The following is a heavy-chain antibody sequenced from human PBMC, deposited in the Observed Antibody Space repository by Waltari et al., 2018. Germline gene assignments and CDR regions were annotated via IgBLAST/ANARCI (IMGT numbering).Heavy chain of an antibody. J-gene: IGHJ5*01. CDR1: GYTFTDYY. CDR2: VDPELGDT. V-gene: IGHV1-69-2*01. D-gene: IGHD1-26*01. CDR3: ARGPLGAAHWFDS. Sequence: EVQLVQSGAEVKKPGAAARISCRASGYTFTDYYIPWIQQAPGKGLTWMGRVDPELGDTLFVPQFQGRRTVTADTSRDTAYMELTSLHYDDTAVYYCARGPLGAAHWFDSWGQGTLVTVSS.